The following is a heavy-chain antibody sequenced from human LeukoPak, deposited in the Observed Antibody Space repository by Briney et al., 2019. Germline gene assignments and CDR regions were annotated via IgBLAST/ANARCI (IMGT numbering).Heavy chain of an antibody. V-gene: IGHV4-59*08. CDR1: GGSISSYY. CDR3: AIHYQRGGDY. CDR2: IFYSGST. D-gene: IGHD1-26*01. J-gene: IGHJ4*02. Sequence: SETLSLTCTVSGGSISSYYWSWIRQPPGKGLEWIGYIFYSGSTNCNPSLESRVTISIDTSKNQFYLKLTSVAAADTAVYYCAIHYQRGGDYWGQGTLVTVSS.